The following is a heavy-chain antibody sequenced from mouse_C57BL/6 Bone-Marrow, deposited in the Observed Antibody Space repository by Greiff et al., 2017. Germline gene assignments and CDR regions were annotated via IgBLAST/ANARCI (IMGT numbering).Heavy chain of an antibody. CDR2: ISDGGSYT. V-gene: IGHV5-4*03. J-gene: IGHJ4*01. CDR3: AIGEHRSYDYAMDY. Sequence: EVMLVESGGGLVKPGGSLKLSCAASGFTFSSFAMSWVRQTSEKRLEWVATISDGGSYTYYPDNVKGGYTISRDNAKNNLYLKMSHMKSEDTAMSYYAIGEHRSYDYAMDYWGQGTSDTVSS. CDR1: GFTFSSFA. D-gene: IGHD3-3*01.